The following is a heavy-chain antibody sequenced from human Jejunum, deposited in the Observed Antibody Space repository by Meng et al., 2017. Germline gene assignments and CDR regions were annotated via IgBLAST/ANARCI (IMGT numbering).Heavy chain of an antibody. V-gene: IGHV4-4*02. CDR1: GASISSSNW. D-gene: IGHD6-6*01. CDR3: ARVDSSASFDY. Sequence: QVQLQESGPGLVKPSGTLSLTCAVSGASISSSNWWSWVRQSPGKGLEWIGEIYQRGNINYNPSLKSRVTISVDKSKNQFSLKLNSVTAADTAVYYCARVDSSASFDYWGQGTLVTVSS. CDR2: IYQRGNI. J-gene: IGHJ4*02.